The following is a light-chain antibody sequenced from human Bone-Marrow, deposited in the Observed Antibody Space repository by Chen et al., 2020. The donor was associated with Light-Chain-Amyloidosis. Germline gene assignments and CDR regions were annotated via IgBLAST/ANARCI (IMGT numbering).Light chain of an antibody. V-gene: IGLV6-57*01. CDR3: QSYQSSSQGV. CDR2: EDD. Sequence: NFMLTQPHSVSESPGKTVIISCTRSSGSVATNYVQWYQQRPGSSPTTVIYEDDQRPSGVPARFSGSVDRSSRSASRAICGLKTEDGAGYCGQSYQSSSQGVFGGGTKRTVL. CDR1: SGSVATNY. J-gene: IGLJ3*02.